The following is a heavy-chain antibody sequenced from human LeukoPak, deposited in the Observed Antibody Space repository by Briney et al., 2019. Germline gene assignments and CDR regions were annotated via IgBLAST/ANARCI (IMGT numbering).Heavy chain of an antibody. CDR3: AELGITMIGGV. J-gene: IGHJ6*04. CDR1: GFTFSSYA. D-gene: IGHD3-10*02. V-gene: IGHV3-30*04. Sequence: GGSLRLSCAASGFTFSSYAMSWVRQAPGKGLEWVAVISYDGSNKYYADSVKGRFTISRDNSKNTLYLQMNSLRAEDTAVYYCAELGITMIGGVWGKGTTVTISS. CDR2: ISYDGSNK.